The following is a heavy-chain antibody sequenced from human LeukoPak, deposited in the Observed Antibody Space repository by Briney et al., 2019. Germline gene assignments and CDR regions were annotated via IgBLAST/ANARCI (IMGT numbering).Heavy chain of an antibody. CDR2: IYTSGST. CDR3: ATYCSGGSWDGGGGLSDDY. Sequence: PSETLSLTCTVSGGSISSYYWSWIWQPAGKGLEWIGRIYTSGSTNYNPSLKSRVTMSVDTSKNQFSLKLSSVTAADTAVYYCATYCSGGSWDGGGGLSDDYWGQGTLVTVSS. CDR1: GGSISSYY. V-gene: IGHV4-4*07. J-gene: IGHJ4*02. D-gene: IGHD2-15*01.